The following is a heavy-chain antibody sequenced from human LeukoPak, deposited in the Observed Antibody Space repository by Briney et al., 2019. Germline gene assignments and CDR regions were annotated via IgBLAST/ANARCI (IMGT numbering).Heavy chain of an antibody. V-gene: IGHV4-34*01. Sequence: SETLSLTCAVYGGSFSGYYWSWIRQPPGKGLEWIGEINHSGSTNYNPSLKSRVTISVDTSKNQFSLKLSSVTAEDTAVYYCARRAGSSSWVHYLDYYMDVWGKGTTVTVSS. CDR2: INHSGST. CDR1: GGSFSGYY. D-gene: IGHD6-6*01. CDR3: ARRAGSSSWVHYLDYYMDV. J-gene: IGHJ6*03.